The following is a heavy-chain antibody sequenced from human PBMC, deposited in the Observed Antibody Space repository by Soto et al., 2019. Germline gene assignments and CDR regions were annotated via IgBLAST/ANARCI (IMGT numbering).Heavy chain of an antibody. CDR1: GVTFSSYE. CDR2: ISSSGSTI. V-gene: IGHV3-48*03. D-gene: IGHD3-22*01. CDR3: ARYLKAYDPMGYCYSYDGMDV. J-gene: IGHJ6*02. Sequence: VVESGGGLVQPGGSLRLSCAASGVTFSSYEMNWVRQAPGKGLEWVSYISSSGSTIYYADSVKGRFTISRDNAKNSLYLQMTSMRAEDTAVYYCARYLKAYDPMGYCYSYDGMDVWCQGTRVTVSS.